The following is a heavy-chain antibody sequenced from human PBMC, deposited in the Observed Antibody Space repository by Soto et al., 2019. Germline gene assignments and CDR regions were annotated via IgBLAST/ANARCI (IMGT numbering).Heavy chain of an antibody. CDR2: INHSGGT. D-gene: IGHD3-3*01. CDR1: GGSFSDYH. Sequence: PSETLSLTCAVSGGSFSDYHWSWIRQPPGKGLEWIGEINHSGGTNYNPSLKSRVTISVDTSKNQFSLRLSAVTAADTAVYYCARLVYDFWSGYYSPEYYYYYMDVWGKGTTVTVSS. J-gene: IGHJ6*03. CDR3: ARLVYDFWSGYYSPEYYYYYMDV. V-gene: IGHV4-34*01.